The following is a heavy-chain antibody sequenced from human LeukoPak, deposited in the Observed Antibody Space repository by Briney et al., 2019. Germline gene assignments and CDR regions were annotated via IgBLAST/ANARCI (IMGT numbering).Heavy chain of an antibody. V-gene: IGHV1-2*02. CDR1: GYTITGYY. CDR2: ISPNSGDT. CDR3: ARDRHWNQGNFDY. Sequence: ASVKVSCKASGYTITGYYIHWVRQAPGQGLEWMGWISPNSGDTNYAQKFQGRVTMTRDTSINTAFMELSRLRSDDTAVYYCARDRHWNQGNFDYWGQGTLVTVSS. J-gene: IGHJ4*02. D-gene: IGHD1-1*01.